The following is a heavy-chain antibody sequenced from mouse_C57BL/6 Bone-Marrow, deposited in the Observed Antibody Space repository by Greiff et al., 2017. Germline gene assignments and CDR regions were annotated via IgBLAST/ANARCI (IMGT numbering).Heavy chain of an antibody. V-gene: IGHV1-50*01. D-gene: IGHD1-1*01. CDR1: GYTFTSYW. CDR2: IDPSDSYT. CDR3: ASTTVVATDYLDY. J-gene: IGHJ2*01. Sequence: QVQLQQPGAELVKPGASVKLSCKASGYTFTSYWMQWVKQRPGQGLEWIGEIDPSDSYTNYNQKFKGKATLTVDTSSSTAYMQLSSLTSEDSAVYYCASTTVVATDYLDYWGQGTTLTVSS.